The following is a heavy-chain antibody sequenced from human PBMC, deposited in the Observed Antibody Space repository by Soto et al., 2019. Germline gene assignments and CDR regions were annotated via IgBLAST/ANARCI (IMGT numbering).Heavy chain of an antibody. J-gene: IGHJ6*02. Sequence: EVQLLESGGGLVQPGGSLRLSCAASGFTFGIHAMSWVRQAPGKGLEWVSFFSGSGGSTYYADSEKGQFTISRDNSKKTLYLQMNSLRGEDTAVYYCGKGSAATNYFYYATDVWGQGTTVTVSS. CDR3: GKGSAATNYFYYATDV. D-gene: IGHD2-15*01. CDR1: GFTFGIHA. V-gene: IGHV3-23*01. CDR2: FSGSGGST.